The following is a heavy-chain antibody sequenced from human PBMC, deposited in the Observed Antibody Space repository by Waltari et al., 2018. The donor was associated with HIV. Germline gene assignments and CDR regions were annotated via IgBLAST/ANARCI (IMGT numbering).Heavy chain of an antibody. J-gene: IGHJ4*02. CDR3: ARGPIASRPSYFDY. CDR1: GLIVSGNS. V-gene: IGHV3-53*01. Sequence: EIHLVESGGGLIQPGGSLRLSCAASGLIVSGNSMSGVPLAPGKGLEWVSVIYSGGSKYYADSVKGRFTISRDNSNNTLYLQMNNLRAEDTAVYYCARGPIASRPSYFDYWGQGTLVTVSS. D-gene: IGHD6-6*01. CDR2: IYSGGSK.